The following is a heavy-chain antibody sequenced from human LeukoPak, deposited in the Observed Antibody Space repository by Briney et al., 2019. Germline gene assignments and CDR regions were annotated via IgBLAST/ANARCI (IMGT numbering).Heavy chain of an antibody. CDR1: GFTFSSYG. CDR2: ISYDGSNK. Sequence: PGRSLGLSCAASGFTFSSYGMHWVRQAPGKGLEWVAVISYDGSNKYYADSVKGRFTISRDNSKNALYLQMNSLRAEDTAVYYCAKGSYQLRGDYWGQGTLVTVSS. CDR3: AKGSYQLRGDY. J-gene: IGHJ4*02. V-gene: IGHV3-30*18. D-gene: IGHD2-2*01.